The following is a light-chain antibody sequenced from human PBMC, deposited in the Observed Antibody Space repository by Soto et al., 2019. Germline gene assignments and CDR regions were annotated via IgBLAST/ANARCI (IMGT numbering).Light chain of an antibody. CDR1: SSNIGAGYD. V-gene: IGLV1-40*01. CDR3: QSYDSSLSGSVV. Sequence: QSVLTQPTSVSGAPGQRVTISCTGSSSNIGAGYDVHWYQQLPGTAPKLLIYGNSNRPSGVPDRFSGSKSGTSASLAITGLQAEDEADYYCQSYDSSLSGSVVFGGGTQVTVL. J-gene: IGLJ2*01. CDR2: GNS.